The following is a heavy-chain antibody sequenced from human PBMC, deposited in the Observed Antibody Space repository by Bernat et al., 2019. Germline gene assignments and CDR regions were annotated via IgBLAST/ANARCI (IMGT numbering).Heavy chain of an antibody. J-gene: IGHJ4*02. CDR3: ARNAHLDY. V-gene: IGHV3-7*03. CDR1: GFPFSNCW. Sequence: EAQLVESGGGLVQPGGSLRLSCDASGFPFSNCWMSWVRQAPGKGLEWVAYIQQDGSEKFYVDSVRGRFTISSDNAKNSVYLQMKSLRAEDTAVYYCARNAHLDYWGQGTLVTVSS. CDR2: IQQDGSEK.